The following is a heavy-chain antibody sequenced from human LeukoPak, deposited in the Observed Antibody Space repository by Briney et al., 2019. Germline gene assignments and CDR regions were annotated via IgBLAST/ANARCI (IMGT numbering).Heavy chain of an antibody. CDR2: ISDSGGST. Sequence: GGSLRLSCAVSGFSLSRYAMSWVRKAPGKGLEWVSAISDSGGSTYYADSVKGRFTISRDNSKNTLYLQMNSLRAEDTAVYYCLLHGNFDYWGQGTLVTVSS. CDR1: GFSLSRYA. V-gene: IGHV3-23*01. D-gene: IGHD2-15*01. CDR3: LLHGNFDY. J-gene: IGHJ4*02.